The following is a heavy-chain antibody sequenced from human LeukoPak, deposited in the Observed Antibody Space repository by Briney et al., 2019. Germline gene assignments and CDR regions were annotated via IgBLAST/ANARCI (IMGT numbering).Heavy chain of an antibody. CDR1: GFSFDDYA. J-gene: IGHJ4*02. Sequence: GGSLRLSCAASGFSFDDYAMNWVRQAPGKGLEWVSYITSRGSTIYYADSVKGRFTMSRDNAKNSLFLQMNSLRGEDTAMYYCARDYNWSHDYWGQGTLVTVTS. D-gene: IGHD1-1*01. V-gene: IGHV3-48*03. CDR2: ITSRGSTI. CDR3: ARDYNWSHDY.